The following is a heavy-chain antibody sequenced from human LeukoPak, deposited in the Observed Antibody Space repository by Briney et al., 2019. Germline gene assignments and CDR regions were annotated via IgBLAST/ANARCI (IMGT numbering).Heavy chain of an antibody. CDR3: ARGGVTIFGVVTPGY. Sequence: GGSLRLSCAASGFTFSSYWMSWVRQAPGKGLEWVANIKQDGSEKYYVDSEKGRFTISRDNAKNSLYLQMNSLRAEDTAVYYCARGGVTIFGVVTPGYWGQGTLVTVSS. CDR1: GFTFSSYW. D-gene: IGHD3-3*01. V-gene: IGHV3-7*01. CDR2: IKQDGSEK. J-gene: IGHJ4*02.